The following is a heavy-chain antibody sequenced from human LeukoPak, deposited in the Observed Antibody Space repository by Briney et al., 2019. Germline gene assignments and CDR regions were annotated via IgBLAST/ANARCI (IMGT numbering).Heavy chain of an antibody. D-gene: IGHD3-16*01. CDR2: IKPDGTET. CDR3: ARGGGSF. CDR1: GFTFSTYW. J-gene: IGHJ4*02. V-gene: IGHV3-7*01. Sequence: PGGSLRLSCVASGFTFSTYWMSWVRQVPGKEPQWVANIKPDGTETYYVDSMKGRFTISRDNAKNSLFLQMNSLRAEDTAVYYCARGGGSFWGQGTLVTVSS.